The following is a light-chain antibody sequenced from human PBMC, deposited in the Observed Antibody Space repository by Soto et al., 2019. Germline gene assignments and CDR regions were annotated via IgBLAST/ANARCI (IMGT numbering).Light chain of an antibody. J-gene: IGKJ1*01. CDR2: AAT. V-gene: IGKV3-15*01. Sequence: EIVMTQSPATLSVSPGERATLSCRASQNIETNLAWYQQIPGQAPRLLMYAATTRATGIPARFSGSGSGTEVTLTISSLQSEDFAVYYCQQYSNWVFGPGTKLEI. CDR1: QNIETN. CDR3: QQYSNWV.